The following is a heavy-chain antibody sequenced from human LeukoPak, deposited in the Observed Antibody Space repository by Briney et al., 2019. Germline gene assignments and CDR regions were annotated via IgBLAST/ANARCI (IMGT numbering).Heavy chain of an antibody. V-gene: IGHV1-46*01. CDR1: GYTFTSYY. J-gene: IGHJ4*02. D-gene: IGHD3-22*01. Sequence: ASVKVSCKASGYTFTSYYMHWVRQAPGQGLEWMGIINPSGGSTSYAQKFQGRVTMTRDTSTSTVYMELSSLRSEDTAVYYCARDHRLTYYYDSSGPVSLLYDYWGQGTLVTVSS. CDR2: INPSGGST. CDR3: ARDHRLTYYYDSSGPVSLLYDY.